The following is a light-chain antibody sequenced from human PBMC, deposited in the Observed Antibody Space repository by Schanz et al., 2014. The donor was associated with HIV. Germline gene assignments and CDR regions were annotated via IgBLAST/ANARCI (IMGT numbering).Light chain of an antibody. Sequence: EIVLTQSPGTLSLSPGERATLSCRASQSVSSSYFAWYQQKPGQAPRLLIYGASSRAIGTPDRFSGSGSGTDFTLSISRLEPGDFAVYYCQQYGSSPRTFGQGTKVEIK. CDR1: QSVSSSY. CDR2: GAS. CDR3: QQYGSSPRT. J-gene: IGKJ1*01. V-gene: IGKV3-20*01.